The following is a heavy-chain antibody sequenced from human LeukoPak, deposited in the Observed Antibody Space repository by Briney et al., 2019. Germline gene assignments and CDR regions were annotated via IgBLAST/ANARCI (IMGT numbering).Heavy chain of an antibody. V-gene: IGHV3-74*01. D-gene: IGHD3-10*01. CDR2: INSDGSST. Sequence: GGSQRLSCAASGFSFSNYWMHWVRQAPGKGLVWVSRINSDGSSTTYADSVKGRFTISRDNAKNTLYLQMNSLRAEDTAVYYCAKEFLWFGELSTYYFDYWGQGTLVTVSS. J-gene: IGHJ4*02. CDR3: AKEFLWFGELSTYYFDY. CDR1: GFSFSNYW.